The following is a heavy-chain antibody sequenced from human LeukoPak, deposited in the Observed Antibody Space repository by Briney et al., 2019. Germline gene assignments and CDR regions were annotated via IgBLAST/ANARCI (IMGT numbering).Heavy chain of an antibody. J-gene: IGHJ4*02. CDR2: INPNSGGT. Sequence: ASVKVSCEASGYTFTGYYMHWVRQAPGQGLEWMGWINPNSGGTNYAQKFQGRVTMTRDTSISTAYMELSRLRSDDTAVYYCARGGYSGYGPFDYWGQGTLVTVSS. CDR3: ARGGYSGYGPFDY. CDR1: GYTFTGYY. V-gene: IGHV1-2*02. D-gene: IGHD5-12*01.